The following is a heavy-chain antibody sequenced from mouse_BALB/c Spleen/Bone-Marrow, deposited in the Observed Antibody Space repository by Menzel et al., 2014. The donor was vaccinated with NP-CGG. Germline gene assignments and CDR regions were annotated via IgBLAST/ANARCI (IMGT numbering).Heavy chain of an antibody. Sequence: EVKLMESGPGLVKPSQSLSLTCSVSGYSITSGYYWNWIRQFPVNKLEWMDYISYDGSNNYNPSLKNRIAITRDTSKNQFFLRLKSVTTEDTATYYCARGGDWFFDVWGAGTTVTVSS. V-gene: IGHV3-6*02. CDR2: ISYDGSN. J-gene: IGHJ1*01. CDR1: GYSITSGYY. CDR3: ARGGDWFFDV.